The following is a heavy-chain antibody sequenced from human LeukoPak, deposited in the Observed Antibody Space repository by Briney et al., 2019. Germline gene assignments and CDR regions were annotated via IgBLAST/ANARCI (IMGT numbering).Heavy chain of an antibody. CDR1: GFTFRNYA. Sequence: GGSLRLSCAAFGFTFRNYAMGWVRQAPGKGLEWVSVISAADGDNTYYADSVKGRFSISRDNSNYTLHLQMNSLRAEDTAVFYCAKFKGHYYYDSSGYCDNWGQGALVTVSS. V-gene: IGHV3-23*01. D-gene: IGHD3-22*01. CDR3: AKFKGHYYYDSSGYCDN. J-gene: IGHJ4*02. CDR2: ISAADGDNT.